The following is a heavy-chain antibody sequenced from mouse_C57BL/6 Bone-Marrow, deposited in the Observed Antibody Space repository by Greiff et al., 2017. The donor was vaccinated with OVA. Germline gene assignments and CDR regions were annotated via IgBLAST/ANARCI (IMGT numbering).Heavy chain of an antibody. J-gene: IGHJ1*03. D-gene: IGHD1-1*01. CDR2: ISDGGSYT. CDR3: ARDPFITTVVATNFDV. CDR1: GFTFSSYA. Sequence: EVMLVESGGGLVKPGGSLKLSCAASGFTFSSYAMSWVRQTPEKRLEWVATISDGGSYTYYPDNVKGRFTISRDNAKNNLYLQMSHLKSEDTAMYYCARDPFITTVVATNFDVWGTGTTVTVSS. V-gene: IGHV5-4*01.